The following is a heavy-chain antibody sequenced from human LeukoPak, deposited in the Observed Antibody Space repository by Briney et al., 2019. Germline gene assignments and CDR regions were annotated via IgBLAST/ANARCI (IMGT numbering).Heavy chain of an antibody. V-gene: IGHV1-24*01. J-gene: IGHJ3*02. CDR2: FDPEDGET. D-gene: IGHD3-22*01. Sequence: GASVKVSCKVSGYTLTELSMHWVRQAPGKGLEWMGGFDPEDGETIYAQKFQGRVTMTEDTSTDTAYMGLSSLRSEDTAVYYCATDLDSSGYFGAFDIWGQGTMVTVSS. CDR1: GYTLTELS. CDR3: ATDLDSSGYFGAFDI.